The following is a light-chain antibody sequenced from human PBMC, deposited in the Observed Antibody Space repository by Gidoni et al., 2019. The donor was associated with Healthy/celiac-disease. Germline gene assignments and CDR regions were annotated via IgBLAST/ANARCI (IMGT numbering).Light chain of an antibody. Sequence: PGTLSLSPGERATLSCRASQSVSSSYLAWYQQKPGHAPRLLISGASSRATGIPDRCSGSGSGTDFTLTISRLEPEDFAVYYCQQYGSSRTFXQXTKVEIK. V-gene: IGKV3-20*01. CDR3: QQYGSSRT. CDR2: GAS. CDR1: QSVSSSY. J-gene: IGKJ1*01.